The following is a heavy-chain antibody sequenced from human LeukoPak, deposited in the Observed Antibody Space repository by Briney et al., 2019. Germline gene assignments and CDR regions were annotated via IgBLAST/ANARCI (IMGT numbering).Heavy chain of an antibody. CDR2: IKRDGSDN. Sequence: PGGSLRLSCAASGFTFSNYWMSWVPQAPGKGLEWVANIKRDGSDNYYVGSVEGRFTISRDNAKNSLYLQMNSLRAEDTAVYYCARDRPYDGGKDTDYWGQGTLVTVSS. CDR1: GFTFSNYW. V-gene: IGHV3-7*01. J-gene: IGHJ4*02. CDR3: ARDRPYDGGKDTDY. D-gene: IGHD4-23*01.